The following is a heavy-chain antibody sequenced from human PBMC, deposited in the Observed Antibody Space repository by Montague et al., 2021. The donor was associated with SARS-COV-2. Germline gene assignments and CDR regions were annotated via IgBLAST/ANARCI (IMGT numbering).Heavy chain of an antibody. D-gene: IGHD6-13*01. CDR3: AGAPIYRSSWYAFFDY. Sequence: SETLSLTCTVSGDSMNNYYWSWIRQPPGKGLEWIGYINYSGSTHYNPSLQSRVTLSKDTSKNQFSLRLTSVTAADTAMYFCAGAPIYRSSWYAFFDYWGQGTLGTV. V-gene: IGHV4-59*01. CDR1: GDSMNNYY. CDR2: INYSGST. J-gene: IGHJ4*02.